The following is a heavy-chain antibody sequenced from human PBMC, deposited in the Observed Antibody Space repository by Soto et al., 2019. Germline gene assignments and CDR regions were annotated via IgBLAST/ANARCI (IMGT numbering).Heavy chain of an antibody. D-gene: IGHD6-19*01. Sequence: VGSLRLSCVASQFPFDVYPMHWVRQAPGKGLEWVSYIRHTTSATFYADAVKGRFTISRDNRKNSLFLQMNSLRDDDAGVYFCARDRGSSGMFELDVWGPGTLVTVSS. V-gene: IGHV3-48*02. CDR3: ARDRGSSGMFELDV. CDR2: IRHTTSAT. CDR1: QFPFDVYP. J-gene: IGHJ3*01.